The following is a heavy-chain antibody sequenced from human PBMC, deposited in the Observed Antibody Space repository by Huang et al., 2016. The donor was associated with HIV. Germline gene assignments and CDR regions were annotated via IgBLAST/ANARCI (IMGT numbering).Heavy chain of an antibody. Sequence: QVQLVQSGAEVKKPGSSMKVSCKASGGIFSNSAINWVRQAPGQGLEWMGEIVPVFGTPNYAQKCRCRVTIAADESTSTAYMELGSLGYEETAIYYCARGDYYDCSGVTLEGDAFDIWGQGTMVTVS. CDR2: IVPVFGTP. J-gene: IGHJ3*02. CDR1: GGIFSNSA. D-gene: IGHD3-22*01. V-gene: IGHV1-69*12. CDR3: ARGDYYDCSGVTLEGDAFDI.